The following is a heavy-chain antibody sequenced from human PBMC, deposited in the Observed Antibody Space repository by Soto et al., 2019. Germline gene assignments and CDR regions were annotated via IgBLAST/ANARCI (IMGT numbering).Heavy chain of an antibody. V-gene: IGHV5-10-1*01. CDR1: GYSFTSYW. CDR3: ARGLDVSGSYRSSPEDY. D-gene: IGHD3-16*02. CDR2: IDPSDSYT. Sequence: GESLKISCKGSGYSFTSYWISWVRQMPGKGLEWMGRIDPSDSYTNYSPSFQGHVTISADKSISTAYLQWSSLKASDTAMYYCARGLDVSGSYRSSPEDYWGQGTLVTVSS. J-gene: IGHJ4*02.